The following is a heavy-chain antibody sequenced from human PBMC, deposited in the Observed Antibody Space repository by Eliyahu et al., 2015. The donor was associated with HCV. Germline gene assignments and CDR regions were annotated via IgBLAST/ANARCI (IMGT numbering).Heavy chain of an antibody. J-gene: IGHJ5*02. D-gene: IGHD2-2*01. CDR3: TTRTGGVPAAGGRIFDP. CDR1: GFTFSNAW. CDR2: IKSKTDGGTT. Sequence: EVQLVESGGGLVKPGGSLRLSCAASGFTFSNAWMSWVRQAPGKGLEWVGRIKSKTDGGTTDYAAPVKGRFTISRDDSKNTLYLQMNSLKTEDTAVYYCTTRTGGVPAAGGRIFDPWGQGTLVTVSS. V-gene: IGHV3-15*01.